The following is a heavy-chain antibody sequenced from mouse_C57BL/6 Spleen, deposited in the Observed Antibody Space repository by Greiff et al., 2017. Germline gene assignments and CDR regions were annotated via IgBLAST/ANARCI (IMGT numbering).Heavy chain of an antibody. V-gene: IGHV5-17*01. CDR2: ISSGSSTI. CDR1: GFTFSDYG. CDR3: AREDYGSSYAMDY. J-gene: IGHJ4*01. Sequence: EVHLVESGGGLVKPGGSLKLSCAASGFTFSDYGMHWVRQAPEKGLEWVAYISSGSSTIYYADTVKGRFTISRNNAKNTLFLQMTSLRSEDKAMYYCAREDYGSSYAMDYWGQGTSVTVSS. D-gene: IGHD1-1*01.